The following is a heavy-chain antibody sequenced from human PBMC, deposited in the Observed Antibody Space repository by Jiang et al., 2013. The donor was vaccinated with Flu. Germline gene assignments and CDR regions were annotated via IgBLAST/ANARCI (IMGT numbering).Heavy chain of an antibody. Sequence: QTLSLTCAISGDSVSSNTAGWSWIRQSPSRGLEWLGRTYYRSKWYTDYAESVRSRITINPDTSKNQFSLQLNSVTPEDTAVYYCARSKDGYITNYWGQGTLVTVSS. CDR3: ARSKDGYITNY. V-gene: IGHV6-1*01. CDR1: GDSVSSNTAG. J-gene: IGHJ4*02. D-gene: IGHD5-24*01. CDR2: TYYRSKWYT.